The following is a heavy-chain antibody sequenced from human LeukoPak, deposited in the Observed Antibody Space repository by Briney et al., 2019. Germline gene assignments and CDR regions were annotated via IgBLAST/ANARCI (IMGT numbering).Heavy chain of an antibody. D-gene: IGHD6-19*01. J-gene: IGHJ4*02. CDR1: GYTFTSYY. Sequence: ASVKVSCKAFGYTFTSYYMHWVRQAPGQGLEWMGIINPSGGSTSYAQKFQDRVTLTTDTSTNTAYMDLGSLRSDDTAMYYCARDRGSLAVADSRTSDFWGQGTLVTVSS. V-gene: IGHV1-46*01. CDR3: ARDRGSLAVADSRTSDF. CDR2: INPSGGST.